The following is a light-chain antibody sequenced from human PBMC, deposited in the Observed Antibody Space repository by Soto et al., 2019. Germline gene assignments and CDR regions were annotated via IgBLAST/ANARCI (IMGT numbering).Light chain of an antibody. CDR3: SSYTTSNTRQIV. J-gene: IGLJ1*01. CDR2: DVS. V-gene: IGLV2-14*03. Sequence: QSVLTQPASVSGSPGQSITISCTGTSSDVGGYNYVSWYQHHPGKAPKLLIYDVSNRPSGVSNRLSGSKSDNTSSLTVSGLQPEYEADYYCSSYTTSNTRQIVFGTGTKVT. CDR1: SSDVGGYNY.